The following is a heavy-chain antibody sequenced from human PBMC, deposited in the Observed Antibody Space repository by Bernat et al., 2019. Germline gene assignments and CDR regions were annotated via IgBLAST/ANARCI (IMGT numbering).Heavy chain of an antibody. V-gene: IGHV3-66*04. CDR3: AKHRFGELGANY. CDR2: IYSSGST. D-gene: IGHD3-10*01. CDR1: GFTVSSNY. Sequence: EVQLVESGGGLVQPGGSLRLSCAASGFTVSSNYMSWVRQAPGKGLEWVSVIYSSGSTYYADSVKGRFTISSNNSKNTLYLQMNSLRAEDTAVYYCAKHRFGELGANYWGQGTLVTVSS. J-gene: IGHJ4*02.